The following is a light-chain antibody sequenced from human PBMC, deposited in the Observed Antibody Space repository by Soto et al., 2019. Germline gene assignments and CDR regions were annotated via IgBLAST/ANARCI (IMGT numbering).Light chain of an antibody. CDR1: RSDVGGYNY. V-gene: IGLV2-14*03. Sequence: QSALTQPASVSGSPGQSITISCTGTRSDVGGYNYVSWYQQHPGKAPKLMISDVSYPPSGVSNRFSGSKSGNTASLTISGLQAEDEADYYCSSLSSSATLYVFGTGTKVTVL. CDR2: DVS. CDR3: SSLSSSATLYV. J-gene: IGLJ1*01.